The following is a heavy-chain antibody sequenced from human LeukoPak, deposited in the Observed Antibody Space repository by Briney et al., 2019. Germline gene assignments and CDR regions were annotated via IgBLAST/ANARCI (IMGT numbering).Heavy chain of an antibody. CDR3: AREFSGSYFGWFDP. CDR1: GYTFTGYH. V-gene: IGHV1-2*02. CDR2: INPNSGGT. D-gene: IGHD1-26*01. Sequence: GASVKVSCKASGYTFTGYHMHWVRQAPGQGLEWMGWINPNSGGTNYAQKFQGRVTMTRDTSISTAYMELSRLRSDDTAVYYCAREFSGSYFGWFDPWGQGTLVTVSS. J-gene: IGHJ5*02.